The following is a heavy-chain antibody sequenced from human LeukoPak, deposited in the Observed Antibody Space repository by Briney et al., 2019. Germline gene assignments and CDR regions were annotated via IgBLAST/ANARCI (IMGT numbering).Heavy chain of an antibody. J-gene: IGHJ3*02. CDR1: GGSISSNNYY. D-gene: IGHD6-19*01. CDR2: SYYSGRT. Sequence: PSETLSLTCTVSGGSISSNNYYWSWIRQPPGKGLEGIGNSYYSGRTYDNPSLKSRVTISVDTSKNQFSLKLSSVTAADTAVYYCARVKIPEDGTFDIWGQGTMVTVSS. CDR3: ARVKIPEDGTFDI. V-gene: IGHV4-30-4*08.